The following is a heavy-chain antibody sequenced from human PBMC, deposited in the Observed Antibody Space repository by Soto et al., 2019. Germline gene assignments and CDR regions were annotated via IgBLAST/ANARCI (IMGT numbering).Heavy chain of an antibody. CDR3: ARDTIFCASGSGVDY. CDR1: GFTFSIYS. Sequence: EVQLVQSGGGLVKPGGSLRLSCAASGFTFSIYSMSWVRQAPGKGLEWVSSITSSSNYIHYADSVRGRFTISRDNAQSSLYLQMISLRGEDTAVYYCARDTIFCASGSGVDYWGQGTLVTVSS. D-gene: IGHD3-10*01. J-gene: IGHJ4*02. CDR2: ITSSSNYI. V-gene: IGHV3-21*06.